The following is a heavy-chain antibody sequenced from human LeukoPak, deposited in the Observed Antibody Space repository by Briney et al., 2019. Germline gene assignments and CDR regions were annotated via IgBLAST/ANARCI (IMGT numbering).Heavy chain of an antibody. CDR1: GGSINSYY. D-gene: IGHD4-17*01. V-gene: IGHV4-59*01. CDR3: ARASHDYGDYSHFDY. Sequence: PSETLSLTCTVSGGSINSYYWSWIRQPPGKGLEWIGYIYYSGSTNYNPSLKSRVTISVDTSKNQFSLKLSSVTAADTAVYYCARASHDYGDYSHFDYWGQGTLVTVSS. J-gene: IGHJ4*02. CDR2: IYYSGST.